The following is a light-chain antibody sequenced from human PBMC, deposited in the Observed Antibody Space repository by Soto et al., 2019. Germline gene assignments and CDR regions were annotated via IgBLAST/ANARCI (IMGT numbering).Light chain of an antibody. CDR3: QQSYSTLTWT. Sequence: DIQMTQSASSLSASVGDRVTITCRASQSISSYLNWYQQKPGKAPKPLIYAASSLQSGVPSRFSCRVSGTDFTLTISSLQPEDFATYYCQQSYSTLTWTFGQGTKVEIK. CDR2: AAS. J-gene: IGKJ1*01. CDR1: QSISSY. V-gene: IGKV1-39*01.